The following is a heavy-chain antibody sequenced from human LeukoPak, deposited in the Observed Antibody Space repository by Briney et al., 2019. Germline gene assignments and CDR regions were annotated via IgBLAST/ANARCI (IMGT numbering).Heavy chain of an antibody. Sequence: PGGSLRLSCVASGYTFGNYPTHWVRQAPGEGLEWVAVISPDGSDNYYADSVKGRFTISRDNSQNTVHLQMNSLGPGDTAVYYCATGCFVGVLRGASDIWGQGTMVTVSS. CDR3: ATGCFVGVLRGASDI. CDR1: GYTFGNYP. J-gene: IGHJ3*02. V-gene: IGHV3-30*01. CDR2: ISPDGSDN. D-gene: IGHD3-16*01.